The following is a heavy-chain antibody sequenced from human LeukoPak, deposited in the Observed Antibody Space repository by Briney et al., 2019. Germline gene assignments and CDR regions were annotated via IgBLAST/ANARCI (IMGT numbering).Heavy chain of an antibody. CDR1: GGSISSYY. V-gene: IGHV4-34*01. D-gene: IGHD3-16*02. CDR3: ARGRRVWGSYRPNFDY. J-gene: IGHJ4*02. CDR2: INHSGST. Sequence: PSETLSLTCTVSGGSISSYYWSWIRQPPGKGLEWIGEINHSGSTNYNPSLKSRVTISVDTSKNQFSLKLSSVTAADTAVYYCARGRRVWGSYRPNFDYWGQGTLVTVSS.